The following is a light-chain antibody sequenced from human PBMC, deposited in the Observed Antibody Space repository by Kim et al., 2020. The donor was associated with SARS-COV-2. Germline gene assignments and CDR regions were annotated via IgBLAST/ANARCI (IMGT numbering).Light chain of an antibody. CDR3: SSYESSSTLV. CDR1: SNDIGGYDY. Sequence: GQSITISCTGASNDIGGYDYVSWYQQHPGKAPKLIIYDVSGRPSGMSSRFSGSKSGNTASLTISGLQPEDEAHYYCSSYESSSTLVFGGGTQLTVL. J-gene: IGLJ3*02. V-gene: IGLV2-14*03. CDR2: DVS.